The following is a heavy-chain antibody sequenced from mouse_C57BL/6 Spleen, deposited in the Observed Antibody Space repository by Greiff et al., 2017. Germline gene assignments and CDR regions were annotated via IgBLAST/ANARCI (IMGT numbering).Heavy chain of an antibody. V-gene: IGHV1-15*01. CDR1: GYTFTDYE. CDR2: IDPETGGT. Sequence: VQLQQSGAELVRPGASVTLSCKASGYTFTDYEMHWVKQTPVHGLEWIGAIDPETGGTAYNQKFKGKAILTADKSSSTAYMELRSLTSEDSAVYYCTRDGSFRYFDVWGTGTTVTVSS. CDR3: TRDGSFRYFDV. D-gene: IGHD1-1*02. J-gene: IGHJ1*03.